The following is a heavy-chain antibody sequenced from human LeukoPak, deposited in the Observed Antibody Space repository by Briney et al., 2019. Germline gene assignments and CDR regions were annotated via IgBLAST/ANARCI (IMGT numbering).Heavy chain of an antibody. D-gene: IGHD3-10*01. Sequence: SVKVSCEASGGTFSSYAISWVRQAPGQGLEWMGGIIPIFGTANYAQKFQGRVTITADKSTSTAYMELSSLRSEDTAVYYCARVKAGVYYGSGSYYNRLSYYYMDVWGKGTTVTVSS. CDR3: ARVKAGVYYGSGSYYNRLSYYYMDV. V-gene: IGHV1-69*06. J-gene: IGHJ6*03. CDR2: IIPIFGTA. CDR1: GGTFSSYA.